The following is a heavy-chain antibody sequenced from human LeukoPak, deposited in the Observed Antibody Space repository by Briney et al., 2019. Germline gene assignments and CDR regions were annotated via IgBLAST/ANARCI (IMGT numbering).Heavy chain of an antibody. CDR1: GYTFTSYG. Sequence: ASVKVSCKASGYTFTSYGISWVRPAPGQGVEWMGWICAYNGNTNYAQKLQGRVTMTTDTSTSTAYMELRSLRSDDTAVYSCARDPFAEATYYYDSSGCFDYWGQGTLVTVSS. CDR3: ARDPFAEATYYYDSSGCFDY. J-gene: IGHJ4*02. CDR2: ICAYNGNT. V-gene: IGHV1-18*01. D-gene: IGHD3-22*01.